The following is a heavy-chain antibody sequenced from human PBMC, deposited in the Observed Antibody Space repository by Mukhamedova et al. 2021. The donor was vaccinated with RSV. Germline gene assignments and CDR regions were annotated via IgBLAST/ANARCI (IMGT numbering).Heavy chain of an antibody. V-gene: IGHV3-74*01. D-gene: IGHD6-19*01. Sequence: VRQAPGKGLVWVSRINSDGSSTSYADSVKGRFTISRDNAKNTLYLQMNSLRAEDTAVYYRAHSSGWYSFDYWGQGTLVTVSS. CDR2: INSDGSST. J-gene: IGHJ4*02. CDR3: AHSSGWYSFDY.